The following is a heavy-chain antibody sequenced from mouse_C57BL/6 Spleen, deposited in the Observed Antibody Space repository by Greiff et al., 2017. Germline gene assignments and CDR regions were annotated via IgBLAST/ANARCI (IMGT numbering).Heavy chain of an antibody. V-gene: IGHV5-4*01. CDR3: ARDTDFDC. J-gene: IGHJ2*01. CDR2: ISDGGSYT. CDR1: GFTFSSYA. D-gene: IGHD1-1*01. Sequence: EVKLVESGGGLVKPGGSLKLSCAASGFTFSSYAMSWVRPTPEKRLEWVATISDGGSYTYYPDNVKGRFTISRDNAKNNLYLQRSHLKSEDTAMYYCARDTDFDCWGQGTTLTVSS.